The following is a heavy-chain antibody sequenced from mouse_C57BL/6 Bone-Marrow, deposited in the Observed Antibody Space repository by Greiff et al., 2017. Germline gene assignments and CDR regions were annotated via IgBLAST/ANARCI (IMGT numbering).Heavy chain of an antibody. CDR2: ISDGGSYT. CDR3: ARGLSSTGDFDY. J-gene: IGHJ2*01. Sequence: EVKLVESGGGLVKPGGSLKLSCAASGFTFSSYAMSWVRQTPEKRLEWVATISDGGSYTYYPDNVKGRFTISRDNAKNNLYLQMSHLKSEDTAMYYCARGLSSTGDFDYWGQGTTLTVSS. V-gene: IGHV5-4*03. CDR1: GFTFSSYA. D-gene: IGHD2-10*02.